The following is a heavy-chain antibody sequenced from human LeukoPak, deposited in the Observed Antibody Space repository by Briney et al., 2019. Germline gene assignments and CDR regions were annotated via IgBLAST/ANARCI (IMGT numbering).Heavy chain of an antibody. CDR1: GVSFSGYY. V-gene: IGHV4-34*01. CDR2: INHSGST. J-gene: IGHJ6*03. Sequence: SETLSLTCAVFGVSFSGYYWSWIRQPPGKGLEWIGEINHSGSTNYNPSLKSRVTISVDTSKNQFSLKLSSVTAADTAVYYCARTTKRYYYYYMDVWGKGTTVTVSS. CDR3: ARTTKRYYYYYMDV. D-gene: IGHD1-1*01.